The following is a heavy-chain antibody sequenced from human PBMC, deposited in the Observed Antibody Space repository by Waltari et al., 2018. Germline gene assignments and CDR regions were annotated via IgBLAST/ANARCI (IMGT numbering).Heavy chain of an antibody. D-gene: IGHD2-8*02. CDR1: GFTFSSSG. Sequence: QVQLVESGGGVVQPGRSLRLSCAASGFTFSSSGMHWVRQTPGRGMGWVAVISSDGSRKFYADSVKGRFSISRDNSKNSLSLEMNSLRPEDTAVYYCASCTGGNCYYYGFDVWGQGTTVTVSS. CDR3: ASCTGGNCYYYGFDV. J-gene: IGHJ6*02. V-gene: IGHV3-30*03. CDR2: ISSDGSRK.